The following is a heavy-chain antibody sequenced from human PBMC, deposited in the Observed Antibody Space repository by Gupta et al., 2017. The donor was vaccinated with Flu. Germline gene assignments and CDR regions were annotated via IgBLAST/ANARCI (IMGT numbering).Heavy chain of an antibody. D-gene: IGHD3-16*02. J-gene: IGHJ6*02. Sequence: EVQLLESGGGLVQPGGSLRLSCAASGFTFSSYAMSWVRQAPGKGLEWVSAISGSGGSTYYADSVKGRFTISRDNSKNTLYLQMNSLRAEDTAVYYCAKGGDYVWGSYRYDYGMDVWGQGTTVTVSS. CDR3: AKGGDYVWGSYRYDYGMDV. CDR2: ISGSGGST. CDR1: GFTFSSYA. V-gene: IGHV3-23*01.